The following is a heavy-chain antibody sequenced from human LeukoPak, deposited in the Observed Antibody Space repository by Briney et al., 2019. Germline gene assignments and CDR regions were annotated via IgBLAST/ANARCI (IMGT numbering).Heavy chain of an antibody. V-gene: IGHV4-34*01. J-gene: IGHJ4*02. CDR3: ARGGAGYCSSTSCRRGYSYGIYDY. Sequence: SETLSLTCAVYGGSFSGYYWSWIRQPPGKGLEWIGEINHSGSTNYNPTLKSGVTTSVDTSKNQFSLKLSSVTAADTAVYYCARGGAGYCSSTSCRRGYSYGIYDYWGQGTLVTVSS. D-gene: IGHD2-2*01. CDR1: GGSFSGYY. CDR2: INHSGST.